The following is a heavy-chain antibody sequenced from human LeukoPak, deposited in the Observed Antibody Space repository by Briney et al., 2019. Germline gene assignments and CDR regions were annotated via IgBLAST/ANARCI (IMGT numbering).Heavy chain of an antibody. Sequence: GASVKVSCKVSGYTLTELSMHWVRQAPGQGLEWMGIINPSGGSTSYAQKFQGRVTMTRDTSTSTVYMELSSLRSEDTAVYYCARDGRGGDLDYWGQGTLVTVSS. CDR3: ARDGRGGDLDY. CDR1: GYTLTELS. V-gene: IGHV1-46*01. J-gene: IGHJ4*02. CDR2: INPSGGST. D-gene: IGHD2-21*02.